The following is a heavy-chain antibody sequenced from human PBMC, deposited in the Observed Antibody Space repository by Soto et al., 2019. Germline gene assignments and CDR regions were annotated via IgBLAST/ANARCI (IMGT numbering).Heavy chain of an antibody. J-gene: IGHJ6*02. CDR1: GFTFSSSW. CDR3: TRKRSGMDV. CDR2: IKEDGSEK. V-gene: IGHV3-7*03. Sequence: EVQLVESGGGLVQPGESLRLSCAVSGFTFSSSWMSWVRQAPGKGLEWVANIKEDGSEKDYVDPVKGRFTITRDNAKNSLYLQMNNLRAEDTAVYFCTRKRSGMDVWGQGTTVTVSS.